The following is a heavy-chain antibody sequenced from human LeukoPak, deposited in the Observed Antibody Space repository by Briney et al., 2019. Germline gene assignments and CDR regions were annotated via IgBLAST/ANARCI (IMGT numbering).Heavy chain of an antibody. D-gene: IGHD1-26*01. CDR1: GFTFSSYA. V-gene: IGHV3-23*01. Sequence: GGSLRLSCAASGFTFSSYAMRWVRQAPGKGLEWVSIISDSGGVTYYADSVKGRFTISRDNSKNTLYLQMDSLRADDTAVYYCARYSGSYYYPPAWDLWGQGTLVTVSS. CDR2: ISDSGGVT. J-gene: IGHJ4*02. CDR3: ARYSGSYYYPPAWDL.